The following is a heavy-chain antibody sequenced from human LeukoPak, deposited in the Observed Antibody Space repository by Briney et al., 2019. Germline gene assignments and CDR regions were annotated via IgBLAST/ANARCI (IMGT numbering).Heavy chain of an antibody. D-gene: IGHD3-10*01. CDR2: IIPILGIA. Sequence: GASVKVSCKASGGTFSSYAISWVRQAPGQGLEWMGRIIPILGIANYAQKFQGRVTITADKSTSTAYMELSSLRSEDTAVYYCASLWKRGLEVDVWGQGTTVTVSS. CDR3: ASLWKRGLEVDV. CDR1: GGTFSSYA. J-gene: IGHJ6*02. V-gene: IGHV1-69*04.